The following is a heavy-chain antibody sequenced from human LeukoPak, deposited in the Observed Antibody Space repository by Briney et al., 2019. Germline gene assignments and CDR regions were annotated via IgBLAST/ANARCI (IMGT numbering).Heavy chain of an antibody. Sequence: ASVKVFYKASGHTFSSYANSWVPQAPGQGLEWMVGIIPISGTKIYAQKFKGRVTITADKSTRTAYVELRRLRSGDTPVYYCAPLGCGSYYRDVWGKGITVTVSS. CDR1: GHTFSSYA. J-gene: IGHJ6*03. CDR2: IIPISGTK. D-gene: IGHD2-15*01. V-gene: IGHV1-69*06. CDR3: APLGCGSYYRDV.